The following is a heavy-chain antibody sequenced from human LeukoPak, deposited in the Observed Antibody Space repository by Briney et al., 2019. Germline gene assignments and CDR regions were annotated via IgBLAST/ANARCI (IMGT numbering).Heavy chain of an antibody. CDR2: IYTSGST. V-gene: IGHV4-4*07. J-gene: IGHJ3*02. CDR3: ARDYAWENTYSYDSSGYFAFDI. CDR1: GGSISSYY. Sequence: PSEALSLTCTVSGGSISSYYWSWIRQPAGKGLEWIGRIYTSGSTNYNPSLKSRVTMSVDTSKNQFSLKLSSVTAADTAVYYCARDYAWENTYSYDSSGYFAFDIWGQGTMVTVSS. D-gene: IGHD3-22*01.